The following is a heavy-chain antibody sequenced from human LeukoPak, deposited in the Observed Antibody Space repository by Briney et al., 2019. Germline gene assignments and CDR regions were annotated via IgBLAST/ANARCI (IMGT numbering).Heavy chain of an antibody. D-gene: IGHD1-7*01. CDR1: GFTFSDYA. Sequence: GGSLRLACAASGFTFSDYAMHWVRQAPGKGLEWVAVISKDGSDKYYPGSVRGRFTISRDNSKNTIYLQMDSLRAEDTAIYYCARDYWWNYDYWGQGTLVTVSS. J-gene: IGHJ4*02. CDR2: ISKDGSDK. V-gene: IGHV3-30-3*01. CDR3: ARDYWWNYDY.